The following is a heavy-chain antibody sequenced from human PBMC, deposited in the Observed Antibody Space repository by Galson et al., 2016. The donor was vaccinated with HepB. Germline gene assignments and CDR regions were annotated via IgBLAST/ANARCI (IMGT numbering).Heavy chain of an antibody. V-gene: IGHV4-39*07. CDR2: IYHSGNT. J-gene: IGHJ4*02. D-gene: IGHD1-26*01. CDR3: AREGGSYTIDY. CDR1: GGSISGSSYY. Sequence: SETLSLTCTVSGGSISGSSYYWGWIRQPPGNGLEWIGSIYHSGNTFYNPSLKSRVTISVDTSKNHFSLKLSSVTAADTAVYFCAREGGSYTIDYWGQGTLVTISS.